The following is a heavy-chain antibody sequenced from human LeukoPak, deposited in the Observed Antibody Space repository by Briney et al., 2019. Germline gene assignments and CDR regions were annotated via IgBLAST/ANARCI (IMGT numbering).Heavy chain of an antibody. J-gene: IGHJ4*02. CDR3: AKDRNGDFAYYFDF. CDR1: GFTFSDYA. V-gene: IGHV3-23*01. Sequence: GGSLRLSCAASGFTFSDYAMSWVRQAPGKGLEWLSVISGGSSGSTYYADSVAGRFTVSRDNFKNTLYLQMSSLRAEDTAVYYCAKDRNGDFAYYFDFWGQGTLVTVSS. CDR2: ISGGSSGST. D-gene: IGHD4-17*01.